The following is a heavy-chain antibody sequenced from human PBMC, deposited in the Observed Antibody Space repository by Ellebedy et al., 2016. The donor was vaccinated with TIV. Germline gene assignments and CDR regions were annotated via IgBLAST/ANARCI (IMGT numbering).Heavy chain of an antibody. CDR1: GGSFSGYY. J-gene: IGHJ4*02. CDR3: ARGSPNVLLWFGELENDY. CDR2: INHSGST. Sequence: MPSETLSLTCAVYGGSFSGYYWSWIRQPPGKGLEWIGEINHSGSTNYNPSLKSRVTISVDTSKNQFSLKLSSVTAADTAVYYCARGSPNVLLWFGELENDYWGQGTLVTVSS. V-gene: IGHV4-34*01. D-gene: IGHD3-10*01.